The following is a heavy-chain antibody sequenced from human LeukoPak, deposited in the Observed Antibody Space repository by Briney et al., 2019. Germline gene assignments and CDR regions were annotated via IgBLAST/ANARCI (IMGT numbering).Heavy chain of an antibody. CDR3: ARQGVATAIDY. D-gene: IGHD2-21*02. CDR2: IYYSGST. CDR1: GGSISTYY. Sequence: SETLSLTCTVSGGSISTYYWSWIRQPPGKGLEWIGYIYYSGSTNYNPSLKSRVTMSVDTPKNQFSLSLSSVTAADTAVYYCARQGVATAIDYWGQGTLVTVSS. V-gene: IGHV4-59*01. J-gene: IGHJ4*02.